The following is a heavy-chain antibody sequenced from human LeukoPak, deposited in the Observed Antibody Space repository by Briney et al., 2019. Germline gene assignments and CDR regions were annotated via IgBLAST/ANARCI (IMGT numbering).Heavy chain of an antibody. V-gene: IGHV4-59*08. CDR2: ISYGGNT. CDR3: ARHDDVPLIRNGFNY. J-gene: IGHJ4*02. Sequence: SETLSLTCTVSGGSTSGYYWSWIRQPPGRGLEWIGYISYGGNTNYTPSLGGRVTISLDTPKNQFSLKVRSVTATDTAIYYCARHDDVPLIRNGFNYWGQGTLVTVSS. D-gene: IGHD2-2*01. CDR1: GGSTSGYY.